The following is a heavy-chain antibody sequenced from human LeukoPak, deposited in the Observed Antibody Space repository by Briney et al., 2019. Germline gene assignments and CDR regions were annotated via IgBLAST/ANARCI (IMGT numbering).Heavy chain of an antibody. CDR3: ARDFGILWFGESYYGMDV. Sequence: PGTSLRLSCAASGFTFTTYGMHWVRQSPGKGLEWVALITYDGYYKYYSDSVKGRFTISSDTSKNSLYLQMNSLRAEDTAVYYCARDFGILWFGESYYGMDVWGQGTTVTVSS. J-gene: IGHJ6*02. CDR2: ITYDGYYK. V-gene: IGHV3-30*03. D-gene: IGHD3-10*01. CDR1: GFTFTTYG.